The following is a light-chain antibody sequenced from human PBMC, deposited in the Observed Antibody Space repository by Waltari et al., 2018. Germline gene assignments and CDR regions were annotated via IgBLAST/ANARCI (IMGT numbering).Light chain of an antibody. CDR1: QSINNW. J-gene: IGKJ5*01. Sequence: DIQMTQSPSTLSASVGDRVTITCRASQSINNWLAWYQQKPGKAPKLLIYAAANLQTGVTSRFSGSGSGTEFTLTIRSLQPDDFASYYCQQYNTYLITFGQGTRLEIK. V-gene: IGKV1-5*03. CDR2: AAA. CDR3: QQYNTYLIT.